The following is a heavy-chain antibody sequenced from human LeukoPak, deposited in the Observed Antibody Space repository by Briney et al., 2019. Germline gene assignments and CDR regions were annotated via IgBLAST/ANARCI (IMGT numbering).Heavy chain of an antibody. J-gene: IGHJ4*02. CDR3: ARDPAIRAVPDN. V-gene: IGHV3-66*02. CDR1: GLTVSSNY. Sequence: GGSLRLSCAASGLTVSSNYMSWVRQAPGKGLKWVSVIYSGGSTYYADSVKGRFTISRDNSKNTLYLQMNSLRAEDTAVYYCARDPAIRAVPDNWGQGTLATVSS. D-gene: IGHD2-2*01. CDR2: IYSGGST.